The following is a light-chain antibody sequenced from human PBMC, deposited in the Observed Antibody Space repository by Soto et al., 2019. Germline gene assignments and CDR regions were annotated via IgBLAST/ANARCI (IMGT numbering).Light chain of an antibody. CDR1: QSVRSS. CDR2: DAS. CDR3: QQRSNWPRFT. V-gene: IGKV3-11*01. J-gene: IGKJ3*01. Sequence: ETVLTQSPATLSLSPGERATLSCRASQSVRSSLAWYQQKPGQAPRLLIYDASNRATGIPARFSGSGSGTDFTLTISSLEPEDFAVYFCQQRSNWPRFTFGPGTKVDIK.